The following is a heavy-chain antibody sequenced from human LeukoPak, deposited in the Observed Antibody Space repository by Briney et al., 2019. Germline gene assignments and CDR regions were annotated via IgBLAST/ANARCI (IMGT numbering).Heavy chain of an antibody. CDR1: GFTFSNSA. D-gene: IGHD1-26*01. J-gene: IGHJ4*02. V-gene: IGHV3-23*01. CDR3: AKKWWELLPSFFDY. CDR2: ISGSGGST. Sequence: PGGSLRLSCAASGFTFSNSAMSWVRQAPGKGLEWVSAISGSGGSTYYADSVKGRFTISRDNSKNTLYLQMNSLRAEDTAVYYCAKKWWELLPSFFDYWGQGTLVTVSS.